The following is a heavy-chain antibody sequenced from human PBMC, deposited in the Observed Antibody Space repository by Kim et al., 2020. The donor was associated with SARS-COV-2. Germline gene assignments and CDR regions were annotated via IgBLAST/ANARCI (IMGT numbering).Heavy chain of an antibody. CDR2: LDPSDSYS. J-gene: IGHJ4*02. CDR3: ARLTNWYYFDY. Sequence: GASLKISCKGSGYSFTNYWISWVRQMPGKGLEWMGRLDPSDSYSNYSPSFQGHVTISVDKSISTAYLQWSSLKASDTAMYFCARLTNWYYFDYWGQGTLVTVSS. V-gene: IGHV5-10-1*01. D-gene: IGHD1-1*01. CDR1: GYSFTNYW.